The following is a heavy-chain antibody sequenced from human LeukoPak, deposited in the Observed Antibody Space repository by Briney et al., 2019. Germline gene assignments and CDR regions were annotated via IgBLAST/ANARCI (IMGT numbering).Heavy chain of an antibody. Sequence: GGSLRLSCAASGFTFDDYAMHWVRQAPGKGLEWVSGISWNSGSIGYADSVKGRFTISRDNAKNSLYLQMNSLRAEDTAVYYCARDLLYYYDSSGYPYGMDVWGQGTTVTVSS. CDR1: GFTFDDYA. J-gene: IGHJ6*02. V-gene: IGHV3-9*01. CDR3: ARDLLYYYDSSGYPYGMDV. D-gene: IGHD3-22*01. CDR2: ISWNSGSI.